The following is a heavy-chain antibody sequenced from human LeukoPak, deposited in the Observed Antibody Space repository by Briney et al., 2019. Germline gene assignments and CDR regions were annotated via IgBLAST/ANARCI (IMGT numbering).Heavy chain of an antibody. CDR3: ARVGCSSSSCNVSYYYHYYYMDV. J-gene: IGHJ6*03. Sequence: SETMSLTCAVYGGSFTGYYWTWIRQPPGQGLEWIGEINHSGTTHYNPSLKSRATISVDTSKNQFSLKVSSVTAADTAVYYCARVGCSSSSCNVSYYYHYYYMDVWGKGTTVTVSS. D-gene: IGHD2-2*01. V-gene: IGHV4-34*01. CDR1: GGSFTGYY. CDR2: INHSGTT.